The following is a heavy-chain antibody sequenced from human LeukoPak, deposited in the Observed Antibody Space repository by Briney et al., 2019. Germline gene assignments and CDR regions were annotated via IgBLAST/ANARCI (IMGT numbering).Heavy chain of an antibody. V-gene: IGHV1-58*01. CDR3: AAELNYDFWSGYFLYYYYGMDV. CDR1: GFTFTSSA. D-gene: IGHD3-3*01. Sequence: ASVKVSCKASGFTFTSSAVQWVRQARGQRLEWIGWIVVGSGNTNYAQKFQERVTITRDISTSTAYMGLSSLRSEDTAVYYCAAELNYDFWSGYFLYYYYGMDVWGQGTTVTVSS. J-gene: IGHJ6*02. CDR2: IVVGSGNT.